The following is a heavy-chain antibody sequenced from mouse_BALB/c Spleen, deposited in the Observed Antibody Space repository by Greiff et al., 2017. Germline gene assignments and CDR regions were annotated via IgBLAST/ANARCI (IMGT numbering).Heavy chain of an antibody. CDR3: ARNLYYGYDRGFAY. Sequence: VHVKQSGAELVKPGASVKLSCTASGFNIKDTYMHWVKQRPEQGLEWIGRIDPANGNTKYDPKFQGKATITADTSSNTAYLQLSSLTSEDTAVYYCARNLYYGYDRGFAYWGQGTLVTVSA. V-gene: IGHV14-3*02. CDR2: IDPANGNT. D-gene: IGHD2-2*01. CDR1: GFNIKDTY. J-gene: IGHJ3*01.